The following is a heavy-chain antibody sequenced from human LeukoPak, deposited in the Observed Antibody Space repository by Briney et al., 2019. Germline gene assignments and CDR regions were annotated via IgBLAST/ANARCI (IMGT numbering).Heavy chain of an antibody. CDR2: IGVTGDT. CDR1: GFTFSKDD. V-gene: IGHV3-13*01. Sequence: GGSLRLSCAASGFTFSKDDFHWVRQAPGKGLEWVAAIGVTGDTYYADSAKGRFTISREDAANSLYFQMSSMGTGETAPYYSTKAFCGSRAGCAGGSYSDFWGRGALVTVSS. D-gene: IGHD2-15*01. J-gene: IGHJ2*01. CDR3: TKAFCGSRAGCAGGSYSDF.